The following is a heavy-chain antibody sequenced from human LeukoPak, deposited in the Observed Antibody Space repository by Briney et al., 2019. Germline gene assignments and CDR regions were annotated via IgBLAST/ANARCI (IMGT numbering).Heavy chain of an antibody. CDR3: ARGAPAATFYYYYYYMDV. V-gene: IGHV1-2*02. J-gene: IGHJ6*03. Sequence: ASVKVPCKASGYTFTGYYMHWVRQAPGQGLEWMGWINPNSGGTNYAQKFQGRVTMTRDTSISTAYMELSRLRSDDTAVYYCARGAPAATFYYYYYYMDVWGKGTTVTVSS. D-gene: IGHD2-2*01. CDR1: GYTFTGYY. CDR2: INPNSGGT.